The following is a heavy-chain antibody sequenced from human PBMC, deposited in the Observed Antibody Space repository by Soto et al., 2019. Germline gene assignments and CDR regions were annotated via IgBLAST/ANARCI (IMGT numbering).Heavy chain of an antibody. CDR1: GGSISGYY. J-gene: IGHJ4*02. CDR2: IYYSGST. V-gene: IGHV4-59*01. CDR3: EAPPRY. Sequence: SETLSLTCSVSGGSISGYYWSWIRQTPEKGLEWIGYIYYSGSTNYNPSLKSRVTMLIDMSKNQFSLKLTSVSAADTAVYYCEAPPRYGGQEFRVTVPS.